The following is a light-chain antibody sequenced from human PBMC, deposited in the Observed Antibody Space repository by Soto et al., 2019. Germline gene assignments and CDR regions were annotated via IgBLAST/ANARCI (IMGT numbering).Light chain of an antibody. CDR1: QGVSTW. J-gene: IGKJ5*01. Sequence: DIQMTQSPSSVSASVGDRVTITCRWSQGVSTWLAWYQQKPGKAPNLLIYTASSLQSGVPSRFSRSGSGTDFTLTINGLQPEDFATYYCQQAASFPITFGQGTRLEIK. V-gene: IGKV1-12*01. CDR2: TAS. CDR3: QQAASFPIT.